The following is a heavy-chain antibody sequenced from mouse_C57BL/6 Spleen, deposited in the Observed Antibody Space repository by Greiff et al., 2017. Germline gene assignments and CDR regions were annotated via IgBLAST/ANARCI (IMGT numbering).Heavy chain of an antibody. J-gene: IGHJ3*01. D-gene: IGHD2-5*01. CDR2: IDPETGGT. Sequence: QVQLQQSGAELVRPGASVTLSCKASGYTFTDYEMHWVKQTPVHGLEWIGAIDPETGGTAYNQKFKGKAILTADKSSSTAYMELRSLTSEDSAVYYCTRGGYSNYQFAYWGQGTLVTVSA. CDR3: TRGGYSNYQFAY. V-gene: IGHV1-15*01. CDR1: GYTFTDYE.